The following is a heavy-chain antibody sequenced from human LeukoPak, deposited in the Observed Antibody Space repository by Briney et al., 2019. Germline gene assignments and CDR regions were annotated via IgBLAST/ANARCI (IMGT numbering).Heavy chain of an antibody. J-gene: IGHJ4*02. D-gene: IGHD1-20*01. Sequence: GASVKVSCKASGYTFTGYYMHWGRQAPGQGLEWMGWINPNSGGTNYAQKFQGRVTMTRDTSISTAYMELRRLRSDDTAVYYCARAQHGGITGNNSLDYWRQGTLVTVSS. V-gene: IGHV1-2*02. CDR2: INPNSGGT. CDR1: GYTFTGYY. CDR3: ARAQHGGITGNNSLDY.